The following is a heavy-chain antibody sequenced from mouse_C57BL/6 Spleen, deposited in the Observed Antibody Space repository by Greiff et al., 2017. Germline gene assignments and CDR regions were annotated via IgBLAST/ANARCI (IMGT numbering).Heavy chain of an antibody. CDR1: GFTFSDYA. Sequence: EVQLLESGGGLVKPGGSLKLSCAASGFTFSDYAMSWVRQAPEKGLEWVAYISSGSGTIYYADTVKGRFTISRDNAKNTLLLQMISLRSEDTAMYYCARHGDVLMAYWGQGTLVTVSS. CDR3: ARHGDVLMAY. D-gene: IGHD2-13*01. J-gene: IGHJ4*01. V-gene: IGHV5-17*01. CDR2: ISSGSGTI.